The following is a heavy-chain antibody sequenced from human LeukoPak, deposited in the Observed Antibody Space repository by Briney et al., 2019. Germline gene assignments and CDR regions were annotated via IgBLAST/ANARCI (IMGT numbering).Heavy chain of an antibody. CDR2: IGTAGDT. J-gene: IGHJ4*02. V-gene: IGHV3-13*01. CDR3: AREGVTMVRAVIDY. D-gene: IGHD3-10*01. Sequence: PGGSLRLPCAASGFTFSSYDMHWVRQATGKGLEWVSAIGTAGDTYYPGSVKGRFTISRDNAKNSLYLQMTTRRAEDTAVYYCAREGVTMVRAVIDYWGQGTLVTVSS. CDR1: GFTFSSYD.